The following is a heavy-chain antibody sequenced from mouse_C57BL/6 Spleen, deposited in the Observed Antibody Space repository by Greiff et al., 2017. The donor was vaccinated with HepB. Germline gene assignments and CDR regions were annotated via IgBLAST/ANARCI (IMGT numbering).Heavy chain of an antibody. CDR2: ISSGSSTI. Sequence: EVKVEESGGGLVKPGGSLKLSCAASGFTFSDYGMHWVRQAPEKGLEWVAYISSGSSTIYYADTVKGRFTISRDNAKNTLFLQMTSLRSEDTAMYYCARRRDFDYWGQGTTLTVSS. V-gene: IGHV5-17*01. CDR3: ARRRDFDY. CDR1: GFTFSDYG. J-gene: IGHJ2*01.